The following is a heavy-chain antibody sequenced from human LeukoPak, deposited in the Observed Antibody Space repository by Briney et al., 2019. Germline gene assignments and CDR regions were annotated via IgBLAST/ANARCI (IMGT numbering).Heavy chain of an antibody. J-gene: IGHJ4*02. D-gene: IGHD5-18*01. Sequence: GGSLKLSCAASGFTFSGSAMHWVRQASGKGLEWVGRIRSKANNYATEYAAPVKGRFTISRDDSKNTAYLQMNSLKTEDTAVYYCTRHGRYSNGYQAFDYWGQGILVIVSS. CDR1: GFTFSGSA. CDR2: IRSKANNYAT. CDR3: TRHGRYSNGYQAFDY. V-gene: IGHV3-73*01.